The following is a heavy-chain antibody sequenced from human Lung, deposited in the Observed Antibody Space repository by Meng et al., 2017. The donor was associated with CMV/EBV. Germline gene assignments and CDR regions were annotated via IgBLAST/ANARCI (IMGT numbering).Heavy chain of an antibody. CDR1: GFTFSSYW. D-gene: IGHD3-3*01. CDR2: INSDGSDA. CDR3: ARMFHYDFSWGGMDF. J-gene: IGHJ6*02. Sequence: GESXKISCAASGFTFSSYWMHWVRQAPGKGLVWISCINSDGSDADYADSVKGRFTISRDNAKNTVYLQMNSLRPEDTAVFYCARMFHYDFSWGGMDFWGQGTTVTVSS. V-gene: IGHV3-74*01.